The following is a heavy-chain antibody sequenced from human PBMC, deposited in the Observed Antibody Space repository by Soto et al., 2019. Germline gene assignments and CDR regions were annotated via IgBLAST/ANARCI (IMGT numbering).Heavy chain of an antibody. V-gene: IGHV3-21*01. J-gene: IGHJ5*02. CDR3: ARVGSSSSPFDP. D-gene: IGHD6-13*01. CDR1: GFTFSSYS. Sequence: GGSLRLSCAASGFTFSSYSMNWVRQAPGKGLEWVSSISSSSSYIYYANSVKGRFTISRDNAKNSLYLQMNSLRAEDTAVYYCARVGSSSSPFDPWGQGTLVTVSS. CDR2: ISSSSSYI.